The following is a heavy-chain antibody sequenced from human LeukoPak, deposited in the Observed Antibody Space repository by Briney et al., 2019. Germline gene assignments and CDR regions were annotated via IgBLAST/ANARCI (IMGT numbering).Heavy chain of an antibody. CDR1: GFTFSSYE. CDR2: ISSSGSTI. V-gene: IGHV3-48*03. D-gene: IGHD1-20*01. CDR3: ARDLASYNWNDRSFYYYGMDV. J-gene: IGHJ6*02. Sequence: GGSLRLSCAASGFTFSSYEMNWVRQAPGKGLEWVSYISSSGSTIYYADSVKGRFTISRDNAKNSLYLQMNSLRAEDTAVYYCARDLASYNWNDRSFYYYGMDVWGQGTTVTVSS.